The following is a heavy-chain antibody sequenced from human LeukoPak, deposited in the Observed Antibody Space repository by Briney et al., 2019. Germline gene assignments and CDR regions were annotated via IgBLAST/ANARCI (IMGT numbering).Heavy chain of an antibody. J-gene: IGHJ4*02. V-gene: IGHV4-39*07. CDR1: GGSISSSSYY. Sequence: SETLSLTCTVSGGSISSSSYYWGWIRQPPGKGLEWIGSIYYSGSTYYNPSLKSRVTISVDTSKNQFSLKLSSVTAADTAVYYCARIDYYGSGHDYWGQGTLVTVSS. CDR2: IYYSGST. D-gene: IGHD3-10*01. CDR3: ARIDYYGSGHDY.